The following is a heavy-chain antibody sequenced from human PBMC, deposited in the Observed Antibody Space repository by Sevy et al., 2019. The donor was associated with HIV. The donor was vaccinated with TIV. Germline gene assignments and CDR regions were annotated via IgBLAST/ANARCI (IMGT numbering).Heavy chain of an antibody. CDR2: ISGYNGNT. CDR3: ARDRVPTTGSSIFYYYMDV. Sequence: ASVKVSCKASGYTFTSYGISWVRQAPGQGLEWMGWISGYNGNTNYTQRLQGRVTMTTDTSTSTAYMELRSLRSDDTAVYYCARDRVPTTGSSIFYYYMDVWGKGTTVTVSS. CDR1: GYTFTSYG. J-gene: IGHJ6*03. V-gene: IGHV1-18*01. D-gene: IGHD1-1*01.